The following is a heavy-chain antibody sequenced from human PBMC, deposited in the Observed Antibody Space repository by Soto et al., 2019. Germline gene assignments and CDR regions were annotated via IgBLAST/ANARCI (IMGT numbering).Heavy chain of an antibody. D-gene: IGHD1-26*01. V-gene: IGHV3-23*01. CDR1: GFTFSSYS. J-gene: IGHJ3*02. CDR2: ISGSRGST. CDR3: AKCIVGARSPPDI. Sequence: GGSLRLSCAASGFTFSSYSMNWVRQAPGKGLEWVSAISGSRGSTYYADSVKGRFTISRDNSKNTLYLQMNSLRAEDTAVYYCAKCIVGARSPPDIWGQGTMVTVSS.